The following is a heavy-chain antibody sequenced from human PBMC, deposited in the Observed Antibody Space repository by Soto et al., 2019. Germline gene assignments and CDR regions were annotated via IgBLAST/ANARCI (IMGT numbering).Heavy chain of an antibody. CDR1: GFSITYFG. CDR2: VTGNGGGT. CDR3: VKWYGYGDS. V-gene: IGHV3-23*01. J-gene: IGHJ4*02. Sequence: EVQLLESGGGSAPPGGSLKLSCTPSGFSITYFGVTWVRQVPGKGLQWVSGVTGNGGGTFYADSVRRRFTISRDYSTNTAVLQMNNLRAEDTAVYYCVKWYGYGDSWGQGTLVRVSS. D-gene: IGHD5-12*01.